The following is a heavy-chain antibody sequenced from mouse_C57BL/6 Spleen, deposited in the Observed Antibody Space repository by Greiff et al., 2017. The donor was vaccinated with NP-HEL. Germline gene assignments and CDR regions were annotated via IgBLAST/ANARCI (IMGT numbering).Heavy chain of an antibody. CDR2: ISDGGSYT. Sequence: VATISDGGSYTYYPDNVKGRFTISRDNAKNNLYLQMSHLKSEDTAMYYCARDRDDYGFAYWGQGTLVTVSA. CDR3: ARDRDDYGFAY. V-gene: IGHV5-4*01. J-gene: IGHJ3*01. D-gene: IGHD2-4*01.